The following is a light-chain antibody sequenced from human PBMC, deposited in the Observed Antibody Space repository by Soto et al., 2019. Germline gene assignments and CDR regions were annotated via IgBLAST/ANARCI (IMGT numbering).Light chain of an antibody. J-gene: IGKJ1*01. V-gene: IGKV1-27*01. CDR1: QDISNY. Sequence: DIPVTQSPSSLSTFVGDRVTITCRTSQDISNYLAWYQQKPGRVPQLVIYAASTLQSGVPSRFSGSGSGTDFTLTINSLQPEDVATYYCQKYDRAPRTFGQGTKVEI. CDR2: AAS. CDR3: QKYDRAPRT.